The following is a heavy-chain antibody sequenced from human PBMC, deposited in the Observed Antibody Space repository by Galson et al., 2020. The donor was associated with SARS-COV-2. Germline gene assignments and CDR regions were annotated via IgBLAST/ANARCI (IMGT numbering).Heavy chain of an antibody. CDR2: IKQDGSET. Sequence: GGSLRLSCAGSGFTFSSYWMSWVRQAPGKGLERLANIKQDGSETYYVDSVRGRFTISRDNAKNSVFLQMSRLRVEDTAVYYCSKTISATPGDYWGQGTLVTVSS. D-gene: IGHD2-15*01. CDR1: GFTFSSYW. CDR3: SKTISATPGDY. J-gene: IGHJ4*02. V-gene: IGHV3-7*02.